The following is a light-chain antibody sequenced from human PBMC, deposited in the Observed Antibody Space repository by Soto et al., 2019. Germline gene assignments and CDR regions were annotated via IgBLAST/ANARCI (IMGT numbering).Light chain of an antibody. CDR2: GND. V-gene: IGLV1-44*01. CDR1: SSNIGGNT. J-gene: IGLJ1*01. CDR3: AAWDDSLNAFV. Sequence: QSVLTQPPSASGTPGQRATISCSGSSSNIGGNTVNWYQQLPGTAPKLLIYGNDQRPSGVPDRFSGSKSGTSASLAISGLQSEDEADYYCAAWDDSLNAFVFGTGTKLTVL.